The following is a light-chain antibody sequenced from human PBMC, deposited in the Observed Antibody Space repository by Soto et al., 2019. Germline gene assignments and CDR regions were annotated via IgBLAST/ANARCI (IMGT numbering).Light chain of an antibody. Sequence: DIQMTQSPSTLSASVGDRVTITCRASQSISTWLAWYQQKAGKAPKLLIYKASILESGVPSRFSGSGSVTEFTLTISSLQPDDFANDYCQQYSTYWTFGQGTKVEIK. CDR3: QQYSTYWT. CDR1: QSISTW. CDR2: KAS. V-gene: IGKV1-5*03. J-gene: IGKJ1*01.